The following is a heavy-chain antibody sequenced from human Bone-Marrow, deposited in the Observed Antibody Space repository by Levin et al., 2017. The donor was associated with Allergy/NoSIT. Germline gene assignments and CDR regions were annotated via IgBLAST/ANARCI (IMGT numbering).Heavy chain of an antibody. CDR2: IYPGDSDT. Sequence: RGESLKISCKASGYSFNSYWIGWVRQMPGKGLEWMGIIYPGDSDTRYSPSFQGQVTISADRSIRTAYLQWSRLKASDTARYYCAAPVDPSAWGSDSWGQGTLVTVSS. J-gene: IGHJ4*02. D-gene: IGHD4-23*01. CDR3: AAPVDPSAWGSDS. V-gene: IGHV5-51*01. CDR1: GYSFNSYW.